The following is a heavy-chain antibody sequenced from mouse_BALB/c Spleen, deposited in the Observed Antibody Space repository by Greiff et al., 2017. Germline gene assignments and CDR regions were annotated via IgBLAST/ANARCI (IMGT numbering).Heavy chain of an antibody. J-gene: IGHJ2*01. CDR3: ARDRDYGSYGFDY. D-gene: IGHD2-1*01. V-gene: IGHV2-6-7*01. Sequence: VKLVESGPGLVAPSQSLSITCTVSGFSLTGYGVNWVRQPPGKGLEWLGMIWGDGSTDYNSALKSRLGISKNNSKSQVFLKMNSLQTDDTARYYCARDRDYGSYGFDYWGQGTTLTVSS. CDR2: IWGDGST. CDR1: GFSLTGYG.